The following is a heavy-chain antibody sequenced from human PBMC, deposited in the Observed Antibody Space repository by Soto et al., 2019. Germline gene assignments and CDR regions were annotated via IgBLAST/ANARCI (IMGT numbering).Heavy chain of an antibody. CDR1: GYTFTNSD. CDR2: MNPDSGHA. D-gene: IGHD3-10*01. J-gene: IGHJ4*02. Sequence: QVQLVQSGAEVKKPGASVKVSCKASGYTFTNSDINWVRQAPGQGLEWMGWMNPDSGHAAYAQKFQGRVTLTTSTSTSTVYMEMSSLGSEDTAVYYCARRPHCSGGIFYYGLDNWGQGTLVTVSS. V-gene: IGHV1-8*01. CDR3: ARRPHCSGGIFYYGLDN.